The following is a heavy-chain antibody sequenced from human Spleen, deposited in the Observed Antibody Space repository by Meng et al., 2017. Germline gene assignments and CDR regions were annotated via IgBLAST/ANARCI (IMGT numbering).Heavy chain of an antibody. V-gene: IGHV3-23*01. Sequence: GESLKISCAASGFTFSSYAMNWVRQAPGKGLEWVSLISVSGGNTYYADSVKGRFTISRDNSKNTLYLQMNSLRAEDTAMYYCARFTPFDYWGQGTLVTVSS. CDR2: ISVSGGNT. J-gene: IGHJ4*02. CDR3: ARFTPFDY. D-gene: IGHD3-3*01. CDR1: GFTFSSYA.